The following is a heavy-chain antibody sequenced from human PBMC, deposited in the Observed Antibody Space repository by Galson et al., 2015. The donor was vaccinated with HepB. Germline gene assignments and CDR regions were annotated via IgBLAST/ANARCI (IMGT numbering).Heavy chain of an antibody. Sequence: SLRLSCAASGFTFSSYAMHWVRQAPGKGLEWVAVISYDGSNKYYADSVKGRFTISRDNSKNTLYLQMNSLRAEDTAVYYCAATYYYDSSGAGWRDYWGQGTLVTVSS. D-gene: IGHD3-22*01. J-gene: IGHJ4*02. CDR2: ISYDGSNK. CDR3: AATYYYDSSGAGWRDY. V-gene: IGHV3-30*04. CDR1: GFTFSSYA.